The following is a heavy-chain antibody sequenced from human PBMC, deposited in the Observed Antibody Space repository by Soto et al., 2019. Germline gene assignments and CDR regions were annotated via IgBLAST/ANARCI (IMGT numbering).Heavy chain of an antibody. CDR2: IIPILGIA. CDR3: ASPTGTLPTDNWFDP. J-gene: IGHJ5*02. CDR1: GGTFSSYT. D-gene: IGHD1-1*01. Sequence: QVQLVHSGAEVKKPGSSVKVSCKASGGTFSSYTISWVRQAPGQGLEWMGRIIPILGIANYAQKFQGRVTITADKSTSTAYMELSSLRSEDTAVYYCASPTGTLPTDNWFDPWAREPWSPSPQ. V-gene: IGHV1-69*02.